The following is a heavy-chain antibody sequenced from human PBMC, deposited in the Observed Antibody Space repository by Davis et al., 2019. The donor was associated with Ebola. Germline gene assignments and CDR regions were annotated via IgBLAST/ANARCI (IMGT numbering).Heavy chain of an antibody. J-gene: IGHJ5*02. CDR1: GGSFSDYF. CDR3: ARTTKTNIEDSGLGYNSFDA. CDR2: ISHHSGYT. Sequence: SETLSLTCAVYGGSFSDYFWSWIRQPPEKGLEWIGEISHHSGYTNYNPSLRNRAAISVDSSKNQFSLKVNSVTAADTATYYCARTTKTNIEDSGLGYNSFDAWGQGVLVSVSS. V-gene: IGHV4-34*01. D-gene: IGHD4-17*01.